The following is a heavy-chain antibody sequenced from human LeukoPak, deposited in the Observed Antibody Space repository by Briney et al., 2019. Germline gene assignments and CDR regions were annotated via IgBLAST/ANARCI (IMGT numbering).Heavy chain of an antibody. CDR3: AHSRVSMELRYFDWYPGYFDY. J-gene: IGHJ4*02. D-gene: IGHD3-9*01. CDR2: IYWDDDK. CDR1: GFSLSTRGVG. Sequence: SGPTLVNPPQTLTLTCTFSGFSLSTRGVGVGWIRQPPGKALEWLALIYWDDDKRYSPSLKSRLTITKDTSKNQVVLTMTNMDPVDTATYYCAHSRVSMELRYFDWYPGYFDYWGQGTLVTVSS. V-gene: IGHV2-5*02.